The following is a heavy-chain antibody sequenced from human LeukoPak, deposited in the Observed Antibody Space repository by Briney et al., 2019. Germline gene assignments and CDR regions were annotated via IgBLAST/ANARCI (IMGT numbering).Heavy chain of an antibody. Sequence: GRSRRLSCAAAGFTFSGSSMHWVRQASGKGLEWVGRIRSKAHSYATAYAASVKGRFTTSRDDSKNTAYLQMNSLKSDDTAVYYCTRPPRNDYNDAFDIWGQGTMVTVSS. CDR1: GFTFSGSS. D-gene: IGHD5-24*01. CDR2: IRSKAHSYAT. J-gene: IGHJ3*02. CDR3: TRPPRNDYNDAFDI. V-gene: IGHV3-73*01.